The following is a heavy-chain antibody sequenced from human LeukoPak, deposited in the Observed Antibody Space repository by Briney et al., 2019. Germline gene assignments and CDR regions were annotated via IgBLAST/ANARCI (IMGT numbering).Heavy chain of an antibody. V-gene: IGHV3-66*01. Sequence: QPGGPLRLSCAASGFTVSTNYMSWVRQAPGKGLEWVSVIYSGGSTDYADSVKGRFTISRDNSKNTLYLQMNSLRAEDTAVYYCARDRYGDYFDYWGQGTRVTVSS. CDR3: ARDRYGDYFDY. CDR2: IYSGGST. CDR1: GFTVSTNY. D-gene: IGHD4-17*01. J-gene: IGHJ4*02.